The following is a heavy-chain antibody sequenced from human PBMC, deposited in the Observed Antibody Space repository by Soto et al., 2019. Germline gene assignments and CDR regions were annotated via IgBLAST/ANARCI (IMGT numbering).Heavy chain of an antibody. V-gene: IGHV3-23*01. D-gene: IGHD2-15*01. Sequence: EVQLLDSGEGLVQPGGSLRLACAASGFTFSNYAMSWVRQAPGKGLEWVSGVGGTGDSTYYADSVKGRFTISRDNSQETLYLQMNSLRAEDTALYYCAKSPLGYCSGGSCYPPHYFDYWGQGTLVTVSS. J-gene: IGHJ4*02. CDR1: GFTFSNYA. CDR2: VGGTGDST. CDR3: AKSPLGYCSGGSCYPPHYFDY.